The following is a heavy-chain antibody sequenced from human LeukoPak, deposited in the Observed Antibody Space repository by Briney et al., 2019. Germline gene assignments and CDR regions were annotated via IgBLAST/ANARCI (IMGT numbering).Heavy chain of an antibody. D-gene: IGHD4-17*01. CDR1: GFTFSNYW. V-gene: IGHV3-21*01. Sequence: PGGSLRLSCAASGFTFSNYWMNWVRQAPGKGLEWVSSISSSSSHIYYADSVKGRFTISRDNAKNSLYLQVNSLRAEDTAVYYCARGHDYGDSEVWGQGTLVTVSS. CDR3: ARGHDYGDSEV. J-gene: IGHJ4*02. CDR2: ISSSSSHI.